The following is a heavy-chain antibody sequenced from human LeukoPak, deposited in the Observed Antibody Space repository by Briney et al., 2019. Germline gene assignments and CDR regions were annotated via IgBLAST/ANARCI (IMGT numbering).Heavy chain of an antibody. CDR1: GFTFSSCT. J-gene: IGHJ4*02. CDR3: AKDGGLWVSAHWGDS. CDR2: ITTSDGNT. Sequence: GGSLRLSCAASGFTFSSCTMSWVRQAPGKGLEWVSTITTSDGNTYYADSVKGRFTVSRDNSKNTLYLQMNSLRAEDTAVYYCAKDGGLWVSAHWGDSWGRGTLVTVSS. V-gene: IGHV3-23*01. D-gene: IGHD7-27*01.